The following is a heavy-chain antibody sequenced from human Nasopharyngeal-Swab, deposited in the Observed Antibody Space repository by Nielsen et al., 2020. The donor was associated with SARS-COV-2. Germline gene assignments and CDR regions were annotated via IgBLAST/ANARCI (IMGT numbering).Heavy chain of an antibody. J-gene: IGHJ4*02. D-gene: IGHD3-3*01. CDR3: ATIFGVPY. CDR1: GFTFSSYW. V-gene: IGHV3-74*01. Sequence: GESLKISWAASGFTFSSYWMHWVRQAPGEGLVWVSRINSDGSSTSYADSVKGRFTISRDNAKNTLYLQMNSLRAEDTAVYYCATIFGVPYWGQGTLVTVSS. CDR2: INSDGSST.